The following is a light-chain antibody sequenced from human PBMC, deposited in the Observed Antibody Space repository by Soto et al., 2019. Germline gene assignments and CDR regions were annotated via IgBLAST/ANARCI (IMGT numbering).Light chain of an antibody. CDR1: SSDVGRYNY. CDR3: TSYAGSNSHVG. Sequence: QSALTQPPSASGSPGQSVTISCTGTSSDVGRYNYVAWYQQHPGKAPKLMIYEVSKRPSGVPDRFSGSKSGNTASLTVSGLQAEDEADYYCTSYAGSNSHVGFGGGTKLTVL. V-gene: IGLV2-8*01. CDR2: EVS. J-gene: IGLJ2*01.